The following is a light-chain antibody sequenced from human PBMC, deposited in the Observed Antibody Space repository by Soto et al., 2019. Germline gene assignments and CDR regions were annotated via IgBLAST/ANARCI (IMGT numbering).Light chain of an antibody. V-gene: IGKV3-15*01. CDR1: QSVSSN. CDR2: GAS. J-gene: IGKJ5*01. Sequence: EIVMTQSPATLSVSPGERATLSCRASQSVSSNLAWYQQKPGQARRLLIYGASTRATGIPARFSGSGSGTEFSLTISSLQSEDFAVYYRQQYNNWPPITFGQGTRLEIK. CDR3: QQYNNWPPIT.